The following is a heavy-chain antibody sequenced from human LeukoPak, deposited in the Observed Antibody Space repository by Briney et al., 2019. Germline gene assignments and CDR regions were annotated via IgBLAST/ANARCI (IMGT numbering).Heavy chain of an antibody. D-gene: IGHD3-22*01. V-gene: IGHV3-23*01. CDR3: ARECGRYYDSRGFYWGYYFDS. J-gene: IGHJ4*02. Sequence: PGGSLRLSCAASGFTFSTYAVNWVRQAPGKGLEWVSTISGSGDSTYYADSVKRRFTISRDKSKDTQYLQMSSVRDDDTAVYYCARECGRYYDSRGFYWGYYFDSWGQGILVTVST. CDR1: GFTFSTYA. CDR2: ISGSGDST.